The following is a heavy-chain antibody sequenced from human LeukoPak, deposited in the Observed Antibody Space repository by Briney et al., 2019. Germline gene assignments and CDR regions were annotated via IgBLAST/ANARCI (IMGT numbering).Heavy chain of an antibody. CDR2: ISGSGSSYS. J-gene: IGHJ4*02. Sequence: GGSLRLSCAASGFTFRLYSMNWVRQAPGKGLEWVSSISGSGSSYSYYADSVKGRFTISRDNSKNSLYLQMNSLRVEDTAVYYCVRDYDFTFYFDYWGQGTLVTVSS. CDR3: VRDYDFTFYFDY. D-gene: IGHD3-3*01. CDR1: GFTFRLYS. V-gene: IGHV3-21*01.